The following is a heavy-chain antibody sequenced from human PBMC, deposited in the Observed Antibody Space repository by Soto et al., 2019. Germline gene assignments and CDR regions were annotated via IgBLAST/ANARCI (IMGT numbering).Heavy chain of an antibody. CDR1: GFTFSSYA. V-gene: IGHV3-23*01. Sequence: EVQLLESGGGLVQPGGSLRLSCAASGFTFSSYAMSWVRQAPGKGLEWVSAISGSGGSTYYADSVKGRFTISRDNSKNTLYLQMNSLRAEDTAVYYCARADSSGYYGGVGGIDYWGQGTLVTVSS. CDR3: ARADSSGYYGGVGGIDY. J-gene: IGHJ4*02. CDR2: ISGSGGST. D-gene: IGHD3-22*01.